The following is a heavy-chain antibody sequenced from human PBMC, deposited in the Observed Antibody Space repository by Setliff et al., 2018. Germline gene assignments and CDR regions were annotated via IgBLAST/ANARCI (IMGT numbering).Heavy chain of an antibody. CDR3: ARSPANGGHDAFDI. J-gene: IGHJ3*02. V-gene: IGHV3-21*01. CDR2: ISPDSIYI. D-gene: IGHD6-25*01. Sequence: GGSLRLSCAASGFTFSIYAMHWVRRAPGKGLEWVSSISPDSIYIYYADSVKGRLTISRDNAWDSLYLQMNSLGAEDTAVYYCARSPANGGHDAFDIWGRGTMVTVSS. CDR1: GFTFSIYA.